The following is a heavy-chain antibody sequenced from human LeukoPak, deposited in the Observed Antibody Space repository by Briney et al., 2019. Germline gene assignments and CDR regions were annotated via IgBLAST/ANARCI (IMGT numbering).Heavy chain of an antibody. J-gene: IGHJ3*02. Sequence: GGSLRLSCAASGFTFSTYGMSWVRQAPGKGLEWVSAISGSGGRTYFADSVKGRFTISRDNSKNTLYLQMNSLRAEDTALYYCAKDLEQWLGHDAFDIWGHGTMLTVSS. CDR1: GFTFSTYG. D-gene: IGHD6-19*01. CDR3: AKDLEQWLGHDAFDI. CDR2: ISGSGGRT. V-gene: IGHV3-23*01.